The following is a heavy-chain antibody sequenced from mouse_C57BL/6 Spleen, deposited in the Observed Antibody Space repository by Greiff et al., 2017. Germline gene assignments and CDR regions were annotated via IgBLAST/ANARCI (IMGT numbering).Heavy chain of an antibody. CDR1: GFTFSDYG. J-gene: IGHJ2*01. V-gene: IGHV5-17*01. Sequence: DVMLVESGGGLVKPGGSLKLSCAASGFTFSDYGMHWVRQAPEKGLEWVAYISSGSSTIYYADTVKGRFTISRENAKNTLFLQMTSLRSEDTAMYYCASTTAGYFDYWGQGTTLTVSS. CDR2: ISSGSSTI. CDR3: ASTTAGYFDY. D-gene: IGHD1-2*01.